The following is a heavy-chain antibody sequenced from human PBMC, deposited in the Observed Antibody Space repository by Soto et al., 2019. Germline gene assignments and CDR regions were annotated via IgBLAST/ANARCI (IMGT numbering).Heavy chain of an antibody. J-gene: IGHJ6*03. CDR3: ARGVPESNAYYDYMDV. V-gene: IGHV1-18*01. CDR1: GYTFSKYG. Sequence: QVQLLQSGGEVRKPGASVKVSCKASGYTFSKYGISWVRQARGQGLEWMAWIDPSNGNTNYAQKFQGRVTLTTDTSTTTAYMDLRSVKSYDTAVYFCARGVPESNAYYDYMDVWGKGTTVTVSS. CDR2: IDPSNGNT.